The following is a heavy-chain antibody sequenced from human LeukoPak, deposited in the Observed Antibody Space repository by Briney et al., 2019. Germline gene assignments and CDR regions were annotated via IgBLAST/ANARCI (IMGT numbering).Heavy chain of an antibody. D-gene: IGHD3-10*02. J-gene: IGHJ6*04. CDR3: AELGITMIGGV. CDR2: ISSSGSTI. CDR1: GFTFSSYE. V-gene: IGHV3-48*03. Sequence: GGSLRLSCAASGFTFSSYEMNWVRQAPGKGLEWGSYISSSGSTIYYADSVKGRFTISIDNAKNSLYLQMNSLRAEDTAVYYCAELGITMIGGVWGKGTTVTISS.